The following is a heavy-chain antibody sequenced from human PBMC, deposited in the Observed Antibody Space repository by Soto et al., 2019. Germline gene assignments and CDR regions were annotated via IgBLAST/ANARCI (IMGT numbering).Heavy chain of an antibody. D-gene: IGHD1-1*01. Sequence: QLQLQESGPGLVKPSETLSLTCTVSGDSISGSSYYWAWIRQPPGKGLEWIGSMSYSGSTHYNPSLKSRVTISVDTSKNQFSLKLKSVTAADTAVYYCARQRESVSGTGYWGQGTLVSVSS. V-gene: IGHV4-39*01. J-gene: IGHJ4*02. CDR3: ARQRESVSGTGY. CDR1: GDSISGSSYY. CDR2: MSYSGST.